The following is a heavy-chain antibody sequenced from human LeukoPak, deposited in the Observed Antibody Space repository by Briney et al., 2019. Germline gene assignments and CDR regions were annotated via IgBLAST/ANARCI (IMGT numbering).Heavy chain of an antibody. CDR3: ARVSMVRGVLAHAFDI. CDR1: GYTFTSYG. V-gene: IGHV1-18*01. Sequence: GASVKVSCKASGYTFTSYGISWVRQAPGQGLEWMGWIGAYNGNTNYAQKLQGRVTMTRDTSTNTVHMDLSSLRSEDTAMYYCARVSMVRGVLAHAFDIWGQGTMVTVSS. CDR2: IGAYNGNT. J-gene: IGHJ3*02. D-gene: IGHD3-10*01.